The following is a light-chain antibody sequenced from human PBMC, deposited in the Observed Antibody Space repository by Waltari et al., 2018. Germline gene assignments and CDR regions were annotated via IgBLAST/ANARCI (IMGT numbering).Light chain of an antibody. CDR3: CSVAGSSTS. Sequence: QSALPQPASVSGSPGQSITISCSNTSTDLGTYKLVSWYQQRPGKAPKLVIYEVSERPAGVSNRFSGSKSGDTASLTISGLQAEDEADYYCCSVAGSSTSFGTGTTVTVL. V-gene: IGLV2-23*02. CDR2: EVS. CDR1: STDLGTYKL. J-gene: IGLJ1*01.